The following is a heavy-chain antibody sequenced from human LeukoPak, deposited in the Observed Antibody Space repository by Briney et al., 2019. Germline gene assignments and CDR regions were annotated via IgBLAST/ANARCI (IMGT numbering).Heavy chain of an antibody. CDR3: ARATVIGNAPVPGYMDV. CDR2: IGTIGDT. Sequence: QPGGSLRLSCAASGFTFCTYDMHWVRQVSGKGLEWVSSIGTIGDTFYPGSVKGRFTISRQNAKNSLYLQMNGLRAGDTAVYYCARATVIGNAPVPGYMDVWGKGTTVTVSS. V-gene: IGHV3-13*01. D-gene: IGHD2-21*01. CDR1: GFTFCTYD. J-gene: IGHJ6*03.